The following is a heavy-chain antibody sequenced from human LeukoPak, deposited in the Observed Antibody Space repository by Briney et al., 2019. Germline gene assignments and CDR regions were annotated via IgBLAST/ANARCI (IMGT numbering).Heavy chain of an antibody. CDR3: ARAGYSSGWGLDY. CDR1: GGSISSYY. Sequence: SETLSLTCTVSGGSISSYYWSWVRQPPGKGLEWIGYIYYSGSTNYNPSLKSRVTISVDTSKNQFSLKLCSVNAADTAVYYCARAGYSSGWGLDYWGQGTLVTVSS. V-gene: IGHV4-59*01. CDR2: IYYSGST. J-gene: IGHJ4*02. D-gene: IGHD6-19*01.